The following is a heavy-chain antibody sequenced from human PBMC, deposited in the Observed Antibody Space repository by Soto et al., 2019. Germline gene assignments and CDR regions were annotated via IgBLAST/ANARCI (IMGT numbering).Heavy chain of an antibody. CDR3: ATCGGDCYSSLHFYYYYGMDV. CDR1: GFTFSSYS. J-gene: IGHJ6*02. D-gene: IGHD2-21*02. Sequence: PGGSLRLSCAASGFTFSSYSMNWVRQAPGKGLEWVSSISSSSSYIYYADSVKGRFAISRDNAKNSLYLQMNSLRAEDTAVYYCATCGGDCYSSLHFYYYYGMDVWGQGTTVTVSS. V-gene: IGHV3-21*01. CDR2: ISSSSSYI.